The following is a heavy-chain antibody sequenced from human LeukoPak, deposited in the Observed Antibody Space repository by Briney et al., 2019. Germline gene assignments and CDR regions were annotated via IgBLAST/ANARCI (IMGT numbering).Heavy chain of an antibody. V-gene: IGHV4-61*02. CDR2: IYTSGST. CDR1: GGSISSGSYY. J-gene: IGHJ5*02. CDR3: ARLHWNTPPAPPTNNWFDP. D-gene: IGHD1/OR15-1a*01. Sequence: PSQTLSLTCTVSGGSISSGSYYWSWIRQPAGKGLEWIGRIYTSGSTNYNPSLKSRVTISVDTSKNQFSLKLSSVTAADTAVYYCARLHWNTPPAPPTNNWFDPWGQGTLVTVSS.